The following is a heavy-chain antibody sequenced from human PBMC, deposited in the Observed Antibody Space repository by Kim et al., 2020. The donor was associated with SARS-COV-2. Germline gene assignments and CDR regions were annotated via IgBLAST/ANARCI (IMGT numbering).Heavy chain of an antibody. J-gene: IGHJ4*02. V-gene: IGHV5-51*01. Sequence: SETRYSPSSQGQVTISADKSISTAYLQWSSLKASDTAMYYCARGYFYFDYWGQGTLVTVSS. CDR3: ARGYFYFDY. D-gene: IGHD1-26*01. CDR2: SET.